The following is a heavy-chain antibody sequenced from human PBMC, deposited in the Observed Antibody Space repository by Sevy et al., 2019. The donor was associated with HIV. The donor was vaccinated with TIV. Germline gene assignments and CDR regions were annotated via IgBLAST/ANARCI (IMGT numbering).Heavy chain of an antibody. Sequence: SETLSLTCAVSGGSISSSNWWSWVRQPPGKGLEWIGEIYHSGGTNYNPSLKSRVTISVDKSKNQFSLKLSSVTAADTAVYYCARDWGPTVTTRAFDIWGQGTMVTVSS. V-gene: IGHV4-4*02. CDR2: IYHSGGT. CDR1: GGSISSSNW. D-gene: IGHD4-17*01. J-gene: IGHJ3*02. CDR3: ARDWGPTVTTRAFDI.